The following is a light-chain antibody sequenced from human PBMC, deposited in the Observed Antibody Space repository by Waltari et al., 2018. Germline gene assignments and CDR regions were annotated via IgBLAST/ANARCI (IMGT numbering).Light chain of an antibody. CDR1: QSISRN. CDR2: GAS. Sequence: EVLMTQSPATLSVSPGERATLSCRASQSISRNLAWYQQKPGQAPRLLIYGASTRAPVIPARFSGSGSGTEFTLSISSVQSEDFGVYYCQQYNNWRTFGQGTKLEI. CDR3: QQYNNWRT. V-gene: IGKV3D-15*01. J-gene: IGKJ2*01.